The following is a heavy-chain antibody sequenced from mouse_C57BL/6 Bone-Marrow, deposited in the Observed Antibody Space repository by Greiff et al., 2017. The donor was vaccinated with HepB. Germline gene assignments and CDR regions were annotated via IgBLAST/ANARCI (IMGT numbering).Heavy chain of an antibody. CDR2: IYPGSGST. CDR1: GYTFTSYW. V-gene: IGHV1-55*01. Sequence: VQLQQPGAELVKPGASVKMSCKASGYTFTSYWITWVKQRPGQGLEWIGDIYPGSGSTNYNEKFKSKATLTADTSSSTAYMQLSSLTSEDSAVYYCARGGTGWYFDVWGTGTTVTVSS. D-gene: IGHD2-14*01. CDR3: ARGGTGWYFDV. J-gene: IGHJ1*03.